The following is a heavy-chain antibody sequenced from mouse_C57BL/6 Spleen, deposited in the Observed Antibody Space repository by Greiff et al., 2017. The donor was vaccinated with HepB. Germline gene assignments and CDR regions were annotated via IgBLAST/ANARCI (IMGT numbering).Heavy chain of an antibody. CDR3: TRDWSNYRYFDV. J-gene: IGHJ1*03. Sequence: EVKLMESGEGLVKPGGSLKLSCAASGFTFSSYAMSWVRQTPEKRLEWVAYISSGGDYIYYADTVKGRFTISRDTARNTLYLQMSSLKSEDTAMYYCTRDWSNYRYFDVWGTGTTVTVSS. D-gene: IGHD2-5*01. V-gene: IGHV5-9-1*02. CDR1: GFTFSSYA. CDR2: ISSGGDYI.